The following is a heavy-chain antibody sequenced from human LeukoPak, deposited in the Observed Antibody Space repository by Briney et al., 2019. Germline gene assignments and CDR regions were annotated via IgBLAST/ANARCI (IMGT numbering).Heavy chain of an antibody. D-gene: IGHD3-22*01. Sequence: GRSLRLSCAASGFTFSSYAMHWVRQAPSKGLEWVAVISYDGSNKYYADSVKGRFTISRDNSKNTLYLQMNSLRAEDTAVYYCARVPYYYDSSGYYIDYWGQGTLVTVSS. CDR3: ARVPYYYDSSGYYIDY. CDR1: GFTFSSYA. V-gene: IGHV3-30-3*01. J-gene: IGHJ4*02. CDR2: ISYDGSNK.